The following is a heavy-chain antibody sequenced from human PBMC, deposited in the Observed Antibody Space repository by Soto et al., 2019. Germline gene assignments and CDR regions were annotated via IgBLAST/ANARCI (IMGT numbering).Heavy chain of an antibody. Sequence: EVQLLESGGALVQPGGSLRLSCAATGFTLTNYGMSWVRQAPGKGLEWVSTITGSGATTYYADSVKGRFTISRDNSKNTLFLPMDRLRAEDTAVYYCAKDRLRGLMSYYYGLDVWGLGTTVTVSS. CDR1: GFTLTNYG. D-gene: IGHD3-10*01. J-gene: IGHJ6*02. V-gene: IGHV3-23*01. CDR2: ITGSGATT. CDR3: AKDRLRGLMSYYYGLDV.